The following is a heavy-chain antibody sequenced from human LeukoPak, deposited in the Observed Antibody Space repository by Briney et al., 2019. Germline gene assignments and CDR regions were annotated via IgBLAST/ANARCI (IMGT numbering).Heavy chain of an antibody. V-gene: IGHV1-69*02. Sequence: SVKVSCKASGGTLSSYPVSWVRQAPGQGLELMGRIIPILDLTNYAQRFQGRVTITADTSTSTVYMELNSLRSEDTAVYYCASRYYDSSRYYQYYFDYWGQGPLVTVSS. CDR1: GGTLSSYP. J-gene: IGHJ4*02. CDR2: IIPILDLT. CDR3: ASRYYDSSRYYQYYFDY. D-gene: IGHD3-22*01.